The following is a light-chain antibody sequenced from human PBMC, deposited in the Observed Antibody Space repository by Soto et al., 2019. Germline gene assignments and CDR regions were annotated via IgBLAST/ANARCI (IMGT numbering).Light chain of an antibody. CDR1: SSDVGGYNY. CDR3: CSYTTSNTRQLV. CDR2: DVS. J-gene: IGLJ1*01. V-gene: IGLV2-14*01. Sequence: QSVLTQPGSVSGSPGQSITISCTGTSSDVGGYNYVSWYQQQPGKAPKFMIYDVSNRPSGVSNRFSGSKSGNTASLTISGLQAEDEADYYCCSYTTSNTRQLVFGTGTKVT.